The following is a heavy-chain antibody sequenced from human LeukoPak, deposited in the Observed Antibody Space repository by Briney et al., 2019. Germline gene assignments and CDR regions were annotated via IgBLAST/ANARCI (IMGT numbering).Heavy chain of an antibody. CDR3: ARARDFDY. CDR1: GFIVSGNF. Sequence: GGSLRLSCAISGFIVSGNFMNWVRQAPGKGLEWVSVIHTGGSTYYADSVKGRFIISRDISRNTLYLQMNNLRADDTAVYYCARARDFDYWGQGTLVTVSS. J-gene: IGHJ4*02. CDR2: IHTGGST. V-gene: IGHV3-66*01.